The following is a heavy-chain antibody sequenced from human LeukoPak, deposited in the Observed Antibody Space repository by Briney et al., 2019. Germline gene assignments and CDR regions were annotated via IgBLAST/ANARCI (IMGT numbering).Heavy chain of an antibody. CDR3: AKPYYDFWSGYSGDGWFDP. CDR2: ISGSGGST. J-gene: IGHJ5*02. Sequence: GGSLRLSCAASGFTFSSYAMSWVRQAPGKGLEWVSAISGSGGSTYYADSVKGRFTISRDNSKNTLYLQMNSLRAEDTAVYYCAKPYYDFWSGYSGDGWFDPWGQGTLVTVSS. D-gene: IGHD3-3*01. V-gene: IGHV3-23*01. CDR1: GFTFSSYA.